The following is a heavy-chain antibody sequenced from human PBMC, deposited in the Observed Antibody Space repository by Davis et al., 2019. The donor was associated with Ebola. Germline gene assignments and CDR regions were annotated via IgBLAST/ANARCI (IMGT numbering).Heavy chain of an antibody. Sequence: PGGSLRLSCAASGFTFSSYAMSWVRQAPGKGLEWVSAISGSGGSTYYADSVKGRFTISRDNSKNTLYLQMNSLRAEDTAVYYCAKGFPGFDIVATIYFDYWGQGTLVTVSS. CDR2: ISGSGGST. V-gene: IGHV3-23*01. CDR3: AKGFPGFDIVATIYFDY. CDR1: GFTFSSYA. D-gene: IGHD5-12*01. J-gene: IGHJ4*02.